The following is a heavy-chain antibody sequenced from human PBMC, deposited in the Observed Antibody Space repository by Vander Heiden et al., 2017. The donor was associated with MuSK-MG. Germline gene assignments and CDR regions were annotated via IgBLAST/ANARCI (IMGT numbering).Heavy chain of an antibody. CDR2: ISSSSSYT. CDR3: ARANYYGSGSYYYFDY. CDR1: GFTFSAYY. V-gene: IGHV3-11*06. J-gene: IGHJ4*02. Sequence: QVQLVESGGGLVKPGGSLRLSCAASGFTFSAYYMSWMRQDPGKGLEWVSYISSSSSYTNYADSVKGRFTISRDNAKNSLYLQMNSLRAEDTAVYYCARANYYGSGSYYYFDYWGQGTLVTVSS. D-gene: IGHD3-10*01.